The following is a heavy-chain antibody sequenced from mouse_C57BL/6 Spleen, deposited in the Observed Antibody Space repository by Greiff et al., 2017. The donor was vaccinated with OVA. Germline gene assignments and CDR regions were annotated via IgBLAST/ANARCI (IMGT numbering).Heavy chain of an antibody. D-gene: IGHD2-5*01. Sequence: EVKVVESGGGLVKPGGSLKLSCAASGFTFSDYGMHWVRQAPEKGLEWVAYISSGSSTIYYADTVKGRFTISRDNAKNTLFLQMTSLRSEDTAMYYCARPGYSNVFAYWGQGTLVTVSA. CDR3: ARPGYSNVFAY. V-gene: IGHV5-17*01. CDR1: GFTFSDYG. CDR2: ISSGSSTI. J-gene: IGHJ3*01.